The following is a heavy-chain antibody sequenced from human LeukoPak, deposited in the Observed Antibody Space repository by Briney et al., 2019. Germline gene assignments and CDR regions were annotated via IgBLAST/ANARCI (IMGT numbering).Heavy chain of an antibody. CDR1: GDSISDTTYF. Sequence: SETLSLTCSVSGDSISDTTYFWGWIRQPPGKGLEWIGSFYYGGSHYYNPSLKSRVTISVDTSVNQFSLNLNSVTAADTAVYYCVRQFPFDYKQVDYWGQGTLVSVSS. D-gene: IGHD5-12*01. V-gene: IGHV4-39*01. CDR2: FYYGGSH. J-gene: IGHJ4*02. CDR3: VRQFPFDYKQVDY.